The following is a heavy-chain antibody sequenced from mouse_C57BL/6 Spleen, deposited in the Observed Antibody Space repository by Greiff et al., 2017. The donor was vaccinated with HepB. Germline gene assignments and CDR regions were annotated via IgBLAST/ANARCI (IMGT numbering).Heavy chain of an antibody. Sequence: EVKLVESGGGLVQPGGSMKLSCVASGFTFSNYWMNWVRQSPEKGLEWVAQISLKSDNYATHYAESVKGRLTISRDDSKSSVYLQMNNLRAEDTGMYYCHRRVQFITTVVDYAMDYWGQGTSVTVSS. CDR1: GFTFSNYW. CDR2: ISLKSDNYAT. V-gene: IGHV6-3*01. CDR3: HRRVQFITTVVDYAMDY. D-gene: IGHD1-1*01. J-gene: IGHJ4*01.